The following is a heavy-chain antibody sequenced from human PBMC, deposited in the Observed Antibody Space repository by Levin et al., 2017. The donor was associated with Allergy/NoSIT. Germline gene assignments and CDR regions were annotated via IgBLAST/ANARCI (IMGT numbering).Heavy chain of an antibody. V-gene: IGHV3-9*01. CDR3: AKDQYGGRPSYGMDV. CDR1: GFTFDDYA. J-gene: IGHJ6*02. Sequence: SLKISCAASGFTFDDYAMHWVRQAPGKGLEWVSGINWNSDNIGYADSVKGRFTVSRDNAKNCLYLQMNSLRAEDTAFYYCAKDQYGGRPSYGMDVWGQGTTVTVSS. D-gene: IGHD4-23*01. CDR2: INWNSDNI.